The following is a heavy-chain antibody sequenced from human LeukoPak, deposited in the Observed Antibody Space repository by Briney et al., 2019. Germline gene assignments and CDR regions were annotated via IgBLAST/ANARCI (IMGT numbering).Heavy chain of an antibody. CDR2: IYYSGST. Sequence: SETLSLTCTVSGGSISSYYWSWIRQPPGKGLEWIGYIYYSGSTNYNPSLKSRVTISVDTPKNQFSLKLSSVTAADTAVYYCARVRDDFWSGPSAYFDYWGQGTLVTVSS. CDR3: ARVRDDFWSGPSAYFDY. J-gene: IGHJ4*02. D-gene: IGHD3-3*01. CDR1: GGSISSYY. V-gene: IGHV4-59*01.